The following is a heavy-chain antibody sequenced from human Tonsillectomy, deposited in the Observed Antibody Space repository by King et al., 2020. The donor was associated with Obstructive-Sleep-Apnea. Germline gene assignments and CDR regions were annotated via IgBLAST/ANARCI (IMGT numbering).Heavy chain of an antibody. CDR2: ISGDGGTT. D-gene: IGHD6-25*01. CDR3: ARVYNSAWAPFFDY. CDR1: DFTFHNYA. Sequence: VQLVESGGGLVQPGGSLRLSCAASDFTFHNYALTWVRQAPGKGLEWVSPISGDGGTTYYADSVKGRVTVSRDNSKNTMYLQMNTLRAEDTAIYYCARVYNSAWAPFFDYWGQGTLVTVSS. J-gene: IGHJ4*02. V-gene: IGHV3-23*04.